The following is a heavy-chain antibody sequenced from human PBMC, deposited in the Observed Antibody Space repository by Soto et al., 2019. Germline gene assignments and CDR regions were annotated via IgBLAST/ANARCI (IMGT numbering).Heavy chain of an antibody. D-gene: IGHD4-17*01. CDR3: ARDKGTTVYYYYGMDV. J-gene: IGHJ6*02. V-gene: IGHV3-33*01. Sequence: LRLSCAASGFTFSSYGMHWVRQAPGKGLEWVAVIWYDGSNKYYADSVKGRFTISRDNSKNTLYLQMNSLRAEDTAVYYCARDKGTTVYYYYGMDVCGQGTTVTVSS. CDR1: GFTFSSYG. CDR2: IWYDGSNK.